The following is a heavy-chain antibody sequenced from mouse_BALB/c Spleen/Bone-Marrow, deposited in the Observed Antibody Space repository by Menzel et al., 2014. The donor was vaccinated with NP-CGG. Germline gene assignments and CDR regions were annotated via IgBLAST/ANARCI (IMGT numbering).Heavy chain of an antibody. J-gene: IGHJ4*01. Sequence: LQESGPGLVAPSQSLSITCTVSVFSLSRYSVHWVRQPPGEGLEWLGMIWGGGNTDYNSALKSRLSVTKDNSKSQVFLKMNSLQTDDTAMYYCARFITTGTMDCRGQGTSVTVSS. D-gene: IGHD1-1*01. V-gene: IGHV2-6-4*01. CDR3: ARFITTGTMDC. CDR1: VFSLSRYS. CDR2: IWGGGNT.